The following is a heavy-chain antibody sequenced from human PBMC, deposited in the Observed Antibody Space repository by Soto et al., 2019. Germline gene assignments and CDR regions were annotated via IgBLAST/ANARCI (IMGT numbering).Heavy chain of an antibody. CDR3: ARAPLAKGVPGAIVGYGLDV. CDR2: ISSSSTFI. D-gene: IGHD3-10*01. V-gene: IGHV3-21*01. CDR1: EFTLSSYG. J-gene: IGHJ6*02. Sequence: EVQLVDSGGDLVKPGGSLRLSCVASEFTLSSYGMNWVRQAPGKGLEWVSFISSSSTFIYYADSVKGRFTISRDNARNSLFHQMNSLKVDDTAVYYCARAPLAKGVPGAIVGYGLDVWGQGTTVTVSS.